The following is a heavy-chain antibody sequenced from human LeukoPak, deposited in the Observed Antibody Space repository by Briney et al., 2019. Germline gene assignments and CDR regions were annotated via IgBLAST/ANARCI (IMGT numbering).Heavy chain of an antibody. CDR1: GYTFTGYY. Sequence: ASVKVSCKASGYTFTGYYMHWVRQAPGQGLEWMGWINPNSGGTNYAQKFQGRVTMTRDTSISTAYMELSRLTSDDTALYYCARDIYGDYEGYWGQGTLVTLSS. J-gene: IGHJ4*02. D-gene: IGHD4-17*01. V-gene: IGHV1-2*02. CDR2: INPNSGGT. CDR3: ARDIYGDYEGY.